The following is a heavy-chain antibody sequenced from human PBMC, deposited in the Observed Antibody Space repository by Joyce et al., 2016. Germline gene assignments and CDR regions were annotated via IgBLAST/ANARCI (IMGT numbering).Heavy chain of an antibody. CDR1: QCSFTSYW. CDR2: VYPSDAGA. CDR3: ARVRGDDYTSLSLDY. D-gene: IGHD4/OR15-4a*01. V-gene: IGHV5-51*01. Sequence: EVQLVQSGPAVKKPGESLEISCRGSQCSFTSYWIVWVRQVPGKGLEWMGMVYPSDAGARYGPSCGGQPTMSVDKSSRTAFLQWNDVTSSDTAVYYCARVRGDDYTSLSLDYWGQGTLVTVSS. J-gene: IGHJ4*02.